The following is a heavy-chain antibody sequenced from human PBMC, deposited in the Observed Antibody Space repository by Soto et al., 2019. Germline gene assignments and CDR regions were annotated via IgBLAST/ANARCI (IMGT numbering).Heavy chain of an antibody. D-gene: IGHD3-10*01. CDR1: GGSISSYY. CDR3: ARHARDKLLWFGELSNWFDP. J-gene: IGHJ5*02. CDR2: IYYSGST. Sequence: SETLSLTCTVSGGSISSYYWSPIRQPPGKGLEWIGYIYYSGSTNHSPSLKTRVTISVDTPKNQFSLKLSSVTAADTAVYYCARHARDKLLWFGELSNWFDPWGQGTLVTVS. V-gene: IGHV4-59*08.